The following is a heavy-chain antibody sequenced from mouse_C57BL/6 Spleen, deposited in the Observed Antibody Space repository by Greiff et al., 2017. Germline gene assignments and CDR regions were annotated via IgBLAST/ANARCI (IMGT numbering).Heavy chain of an antibody. CDR1: GYTFTSYW. CDR2: IYPSDSET. Sequence: VQLQQPGAELVRPGSSVKLSCKASGYTFTSYWMDWVKQRPGQGLEWIGNIYPSDSETHYNQKFKDKATLTVDKSSSPAYMQLSSLTSEDSAVYYCARSHYYGSSYGFAYWGQGTLVTVSA. J-gene: IGHJ3*01. CDR3: ARSHYYGSSYGFAY. V-gene: IGHV1-61*01. D-gene: IGHD1-1*01.